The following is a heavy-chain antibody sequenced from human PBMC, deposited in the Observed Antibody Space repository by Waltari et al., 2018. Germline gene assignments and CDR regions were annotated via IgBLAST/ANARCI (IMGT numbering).Heavy chain of an antibody. CDR3: ARWGSSWYFDY. CDR2: IYYSGST. J-gene: IGHJ4*02. Sequence: QVQLQVSGPGLVKPSVTLSLTCPVTGGSISSNYWNWIRQPPGKGLEWIEYIYYSGSTNYNPSLKSRVTISVDTSKNQFSLKLSSVTAADTAVYYCARWGSSWYFDYWGQGTLVTVSS. D-gene: IGHD6-13*01. CDR1: GGSISSNY. V-gene: IGHV4-59*01.